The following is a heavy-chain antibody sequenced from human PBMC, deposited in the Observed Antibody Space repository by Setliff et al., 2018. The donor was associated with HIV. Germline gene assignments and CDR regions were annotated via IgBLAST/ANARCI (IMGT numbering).Heavy chain of an antibody. D-gene: IGHD2-8*01. V-gene: IGHV3-23*01. J-gene: IGHJ4*02. CDR2: VNHSGSTS. CDR1: GFTFNTYA. Sequence: GGSLRLSCAASGFTFNTYAMSWVRQAPGKGLEWIGEVNHSGSTSYNPSLESRVSISVDTSKNSLYLQMNSLETEDTAVYYCSRERHYCANIFACPSDYWGPGTVVTVSS. CDR3: SRERHYCANIFACPSDY.